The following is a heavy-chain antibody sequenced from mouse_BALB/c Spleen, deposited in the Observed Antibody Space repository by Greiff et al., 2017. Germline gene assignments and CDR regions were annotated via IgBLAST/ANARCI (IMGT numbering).Heavy chain of an antibody. Sequence: QVQLQQPGAELVKPGASVKLSCKASGYTFTSYWMHWVKQRPGQGLEWIGEIDPSDSYTNYNQKFKGKATLTVDKSSSTAYMQLSSLTSEDSAVYYCARLTSFAYWGQGTLVTVSA. CDR1: GYTFTSYW. V-gene: IGHV1-69*02. CDR3: ARLTSFAY. J-gene: IGHJ3*01. CDR2: IDPSDSYT.